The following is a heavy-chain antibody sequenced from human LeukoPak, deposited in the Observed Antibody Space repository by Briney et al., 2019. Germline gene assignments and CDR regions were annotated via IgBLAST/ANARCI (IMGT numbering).Heavy chain of an antibody. D-gene: IGHD3-10*01. CDR2: INPNSGGT. CDR1: GYTFTGHY. CDR3: ARGGAELIPPLLWFGEFPFDY. Sequence: GASVKVSCKASGYTFTGHYMHWVRQAPGQRLEWMGWINPNSGGTNYAQKFQGRVTMTRDTSISTAYMELSRLRSDDTAVYYCARGGAELIPPLLWFGEFPFDYWGQGTLVTVSS. V-gene: IGHV1-2*02. J-gene: IGHJ4*02.